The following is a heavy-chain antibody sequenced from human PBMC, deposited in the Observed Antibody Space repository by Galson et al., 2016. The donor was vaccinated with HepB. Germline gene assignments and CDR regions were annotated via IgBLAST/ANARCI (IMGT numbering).Heavy chain of an antibody. D-gene: IGHD5-24*01. V-gene: IGHV3-30-3*01. Sequence: SLRLSCAASGFTFSSYAMHWVRQAPGKGLEWVTIISYDGNNKYYADSVEGRFTISRDNSKNTLYLQMNSLRAEDTAVYYCAREQRKWPQAQYYFDFWGHGILVTVSS. CDR2: ISYDGNNK. CDR1: GFTFSSYA. CDR3: AREQRKWPQAQYYFDF. J-gene: IGHJ4*01.